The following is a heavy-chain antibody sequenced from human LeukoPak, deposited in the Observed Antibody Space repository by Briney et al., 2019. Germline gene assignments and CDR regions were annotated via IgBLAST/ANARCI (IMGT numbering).Heavy chain of an antibody. Sequence: GGSLRLSCAASGFTFGSYAMSWVRQAPGKGLEWVSAISGSGGSTYYADSVKDRFTISRDNSKNTLYLQMNSLRAEDTAVYYCAKAPSKTTVTYDYWGQGTLVTVSS. CDR1: GFTFGSYA. CDR2: ISGSGGST. D-gene: IGHD4-17*01. CDR3: AKAPSKTTVTYDY. V-gene: IGHV3-23*01. J-gene: IGHJ4*02.